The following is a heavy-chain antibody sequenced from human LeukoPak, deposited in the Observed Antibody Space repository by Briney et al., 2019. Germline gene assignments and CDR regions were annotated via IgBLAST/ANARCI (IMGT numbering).Heavy chain of an antibody. CDR1: GYTFTTFA. D-gene: IGHD1-1*01. Sequence: ASVKVSCKASGYTFTTFAIHWVRQVPGQSLEWMGWINAGNGNTKYSQNFQGRVTITRDTSASTAYMELSSLASEDTAVYYCAGDSRTISNWFDTWGQGTPVTVSS. J-gene: IGHJ5*02. CDR2: INAGNGNT. CDR3: AGDSRTISNWFDT. V-gene: IGHV1-3*01.